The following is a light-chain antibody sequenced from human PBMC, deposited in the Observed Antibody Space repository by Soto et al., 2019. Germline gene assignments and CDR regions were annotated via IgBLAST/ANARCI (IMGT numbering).Light chain of an antibody. V-gene: IGKV3-20*01. CDR2: GAS. CDR1: QNVRSNY. CDR3: QDYGSSEWT. J-gene: IGKJ1*01. Sequence: IGLKQSAGTLSFSTGERVTLSCRASQNVRSNYLAWYQQKPGQAPRLLIYGASTRASGIPERFSGSGSGTDFTLTISRLAPEDFAVYYCQDYGSSEWTFCQGTKVAI.